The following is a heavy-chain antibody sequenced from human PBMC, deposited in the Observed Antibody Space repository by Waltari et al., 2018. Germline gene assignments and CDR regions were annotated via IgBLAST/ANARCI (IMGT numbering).Heavy chain of an antibody. V-gene: IGHV3-74*01. Sequence: QLVESGGGLVQPGGSLSLSCAASGFTFGIYWMHWVRQVPGKGLMWVSRINTDGTNTAYADSVKGRFTISRDNARNTLFLQMNSLRPEDTAVYYCVGSTYPFDCWGQGTLVTVSS. CDR1: GFTFGIYW. CDR3: VGSTYPFDC. CDR2: INTDGTNT. D-gene: IGHD2-2*01. J-gene: IGHJ4*02.